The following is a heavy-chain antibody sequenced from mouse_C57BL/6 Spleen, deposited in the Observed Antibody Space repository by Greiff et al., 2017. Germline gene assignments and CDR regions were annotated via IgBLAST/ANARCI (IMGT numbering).Heavy chain of an antibody. CDR3: ARSDEGNDCYFDV. Sequence: VQLKESGPVLVKPGASVKMSCKASGYTFTDYYMNWVKQSHGKSLEWIGVINPYNGGTSYNQKFKGKATLTVDESSSTAYMELNSLTSEDAAVYDGARSDEGNDCYFDVWGTGTTVTVSS. CDR1: GYTFTDYY. J-gene: IGHJ1*03. CDR2: INPYNGGT. D-gene: IGHD2-1*01. V-gene: IGHV1-19*01.